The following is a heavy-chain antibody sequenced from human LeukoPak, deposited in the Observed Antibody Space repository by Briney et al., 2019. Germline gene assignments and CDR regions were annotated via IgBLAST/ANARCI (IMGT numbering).Heavy chain of an antibody. J-gene: IGHJ4*02. V-gene: IGHV3-48*01. Sequence: GGSLRLSCAASGFTFSSYSMNWVRQAPGKGLEWVSYISSSSSTIYYADSVKGRFTISRDNAKNSLYLQMNSLRAEDTAVYYCARQRWGDYGRVDYWGQGTLVTVSS. CDR3: ARQRWGDYGRVDY. D-gene: IGHD4/OR15-4a*01. CDR1: GFTFSSYS. CDR2: ISSSSSTI.